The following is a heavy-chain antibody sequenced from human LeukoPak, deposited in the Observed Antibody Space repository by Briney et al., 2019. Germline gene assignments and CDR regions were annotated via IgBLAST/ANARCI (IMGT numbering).Heavy chain of an antibody. J-gene: IGHJ6*03. CDR3: ARLYDFWSGSQRDQLPYYYMDV. CDR2: SNWNGGST. Sequence: GGSLRLSCAASGFIFDDYGMSWVRQAPGKGLEWVSGSNWNGGSTGYVDSVKGRFTISRDNAKNSLYLQMNSLRAEDTALYYCARLYDFWSGSQRDQLPYYYMDVWGKGTTVTVSS. V-gene: IGHV3-20*04. CDR1: GFIFDDYG. D-gene: IGHD3-3*01.